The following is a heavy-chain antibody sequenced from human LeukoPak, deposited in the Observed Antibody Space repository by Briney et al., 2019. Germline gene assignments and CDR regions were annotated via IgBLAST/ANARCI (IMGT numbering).Heavy chain of an antibody. CDR1: GFTFSSYG. Sequence: PGGSLTVACAASGFTFSSYGMHWVRQAPGKGLEWVAVLSYDGNYKYYADSVKGRFAISRDNSENTLYLQMNSLRAEDTAVYYCARYAEYAVSTPCYWGQGTLVPVSA. J-gene: IGHJ4*02. CDR3: ARYAEYAVSTPCY. CDR2: LSYDGNYK. V-gene: IGHV3-30*03. D-gene: IGHD2-8*01.